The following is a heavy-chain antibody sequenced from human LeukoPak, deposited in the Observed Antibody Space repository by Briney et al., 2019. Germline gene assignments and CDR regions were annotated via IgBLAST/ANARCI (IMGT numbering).Heavy chain of an antibody. Sequence: KAGGSLRLSCAASGFTFSSYSMNWVRQAPGKGLEWVSSISSSSSYIYYTDSVKGRFTISRDNAKNSLYLQMNSLRAEDTAVYYCARDGRGSYYDSSGYLDCWGQGTLVTVSS. CDR1: GFTFSSYS. J-gene: IGHJ4*02. V-gene: IGHV3-21*01. D-gene: IGHD3-22*01. CDR2: ISSSSSYI. CDR3: ARDGRGSYYDSSGYLDC.